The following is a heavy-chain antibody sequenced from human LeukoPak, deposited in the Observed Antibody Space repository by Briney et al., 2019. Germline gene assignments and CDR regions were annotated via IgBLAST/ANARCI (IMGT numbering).Heavy chain of an antibody. V-gene: IGHV4-59*01. D-gene: IGHD3-10*01. CDR3: ARDVGGSGQIDY. Sequence: SETLSLTCTVSGGSISSYYWSWIRQPPGKGLEWIGYIYYSGSTNYNPSLKSRVTISVDTSKNQFSLKLSSVTAADTAVYYCARDVGGSGQIDYWAREPWSPSPQ. CDR2: IYYSGST. CDR1: GGSISSYY. J-gene: IGHJ4*02.